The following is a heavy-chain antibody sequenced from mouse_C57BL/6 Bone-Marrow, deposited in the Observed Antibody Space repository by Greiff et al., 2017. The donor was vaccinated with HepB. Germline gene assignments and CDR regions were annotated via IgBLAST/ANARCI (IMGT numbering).Heavy chain of an antibody. V-gene: IGHV7-1*01. Sequence: EVMLVESGGGLVQSGRSLRLSCATSGFTFSDFYMEWVRHAPGKGLEWIAASRNKANDYTTEYSASVKGRFIVSRDTSQSILYLQMNALRAEDTAIYYCARDAGDYDAWFAYWGQGTLVTVSA. CDR3: ARDAGDYDAWFAY. J-gene: IGHJ3*01. CDR2: SRNKANDYTT. D-gene: IGHD2-4*01. CDR1: GFTFSDFY.